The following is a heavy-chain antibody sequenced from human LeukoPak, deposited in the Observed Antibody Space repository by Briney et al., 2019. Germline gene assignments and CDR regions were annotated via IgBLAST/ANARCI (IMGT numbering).Heavy chain of an antibody. J-gene: IGHJ4*02. CDR2: IHTIGGT. CDR1: GFTINEFL. CDR3: ASSNAVKVAPFDL. Sequence: PSGTLSLTCTVSGFTINEFLWSWVRQPPWKGLEWVGIIHTIGGTNYNPSLKSRVTISVDASKSQFSLMLNSVSAADTAVYYSASSNAVKVAPFDLWGQGTLVTVSS. V-gene: IGHV4-4*09.